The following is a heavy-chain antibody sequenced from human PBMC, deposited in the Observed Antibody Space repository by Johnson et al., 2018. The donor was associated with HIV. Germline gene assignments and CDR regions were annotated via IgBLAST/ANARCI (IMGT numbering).Heavy chain of an antibody. CDR3: ARVPTSSGYHDAFDI. Sequence: QVQLVESGGGVVQPGRSLRVSCVASGFTFSSYALHWVRQAPGKGLEWVAVISYDGSNKYYADSVKGRFTISRDNSKHTLYLQMNSLRAEDTAVYYCARVPTSSGYHDAFDIWGQGTMVTVSS. J-gene: IGHJ3*02. V-gene: IGHV3-30-3*01. D-gene: IGHD3-22*01. CDR2: ISYDGSNK. CDR1: GFTFSSYA.